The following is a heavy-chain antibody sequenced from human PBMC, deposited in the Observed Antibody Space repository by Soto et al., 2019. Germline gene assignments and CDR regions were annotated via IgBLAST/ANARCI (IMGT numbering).Heavy chain of an antibody. CDR2: IYYSGST. V-gene: IGHV4-31*03. D-gene: IGHD2-2*01. J-gene: IGHJ2*01. CDR3: ARDIVVVPAAIWYFDL. CDR1: GGSISSGGYY. Sequence: QVQLQESGPGLVKPSQTLSLTCTVSGGSISSGGYYWSWIRQHPGKGLEWIGYIYYSGSTYYNPSLKSRVTISVDTSKNQFSLKLSSVTAADTAVYYCARDIVVVPAAIWYFDLWGRGTLVTVSS.